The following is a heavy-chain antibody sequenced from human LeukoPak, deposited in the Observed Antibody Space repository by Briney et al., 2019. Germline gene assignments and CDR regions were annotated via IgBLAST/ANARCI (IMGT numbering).Heavy chain of an antibody. J-gene: IGHJ4*02. CDR3: ATDRGAVTYLP. CDR1: GGSISSYY. Sequence: SETLSLTCTVSGGSISSYYWSWIRQPPGKGLEWIGYIYYSGSTNYNPSLKSRVTISVDTSKNQFSLKLSSVTAADTAVYYCATDRGAVTYLPWGRGTLVTVSS. CDR2: IYYSGST. D-gene: IGHD4-11*01. V-gene: IGHV4-59*01.